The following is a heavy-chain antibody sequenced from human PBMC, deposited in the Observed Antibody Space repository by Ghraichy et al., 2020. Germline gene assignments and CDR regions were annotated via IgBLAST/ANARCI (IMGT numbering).Heavy chain of an antibody. CDR1: GFTFSSYA. J-gene: IGHJ3*02. D-gene: IGHD6-13*01. V-gene: IGHV3-23*01. CDR3: AKEDPRNRISSSWYGSAFDI. CDR2: ISGSGGST. Sequence: GSLRLSCAASGFTFSSYAMSWVRQAPGKGLEWVSAISGSGGSTYYADSVKGRFTISRDNSKNTLYLQMNSLRAEDTAVYYCAKEDPRNRISSSWYGSAFDIWGQGTMVTVSS.